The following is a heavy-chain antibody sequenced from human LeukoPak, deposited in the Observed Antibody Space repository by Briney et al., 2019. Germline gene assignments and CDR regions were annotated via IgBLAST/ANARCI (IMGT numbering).Heavy chain of an antibody. CDR3: ARGIMSSGPGIY. Sequence: GRSLRLSCAASGFTFSSYAMHWVRQAPGKGLEWVAVISYDGSNKYYADSVKGRFTISRDNSKNTLYLQMNSLRAEDTAVYYCARGIMSSGPGIYWGQGTLVTVFS. D-gene: IGHD5/OR15-5a*01. V-gene: IGHV3-30-3*01. CDR1: GFTFSSYA. CDR2: ISYDGSNK. J-gene: IGHJ4*02.